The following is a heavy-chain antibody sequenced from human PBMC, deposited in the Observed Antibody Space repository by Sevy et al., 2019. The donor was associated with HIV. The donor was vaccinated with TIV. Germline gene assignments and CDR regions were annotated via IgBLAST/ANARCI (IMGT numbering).Heavy chain of an antibody. CDR2: ISYDGSAK. D-gene: IGHD6-6*01. Sequence: GGSLRLSCAASGFTFRSYGLNWVRQAPGKGLEWVALISYDGSAKYYEDSVKGRFSISRDNSRNTLYLQMNSLKIEDTAMSYCARALAALPGYYYGMDVWGQGTTVTVSS. CDR1: GFTFRSYG. CDR3: ARALAALPGYYYGMDV. J-gene: IGHJ6*02. V-gene: IGHV3-30*03.